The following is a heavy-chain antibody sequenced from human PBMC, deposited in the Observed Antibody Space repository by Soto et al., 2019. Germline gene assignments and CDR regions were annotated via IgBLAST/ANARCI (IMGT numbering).Heavy chain of an antibody. V-gene: IGHV5-51*01. Sequence: GESLKISCKSSGYIFSKYWIGWVRQMPGKGLEWMGIIYPGDSDTRYSPSFQGQVTISADKSITTAYLQWRSLKASDTAIYYCVVYSSSSGRHFDYWGQGTLVTVSS. J-gene: IGHJ4*02. CDR2: IYPGDSDT. D-gene: IGHD6-6*01. CDR3: VVYSSSSGRHFDY. CDR1: GYIFSKYW.